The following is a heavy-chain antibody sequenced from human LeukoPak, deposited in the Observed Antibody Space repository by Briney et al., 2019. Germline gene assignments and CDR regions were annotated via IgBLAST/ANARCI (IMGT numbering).Heavy chain of an antibody. Sequence: SETLSLTCTVATVSINSYYWTWLRQPPGKALEWIGYVYNSGNTKYKPSLKSRATISVDTSKNQFSLILNSVTAADTAVYYCASSSLDDSGSLDSWGQGTLVTVSS. CDR1: TVSINSYY. J-gene: IGHJ4*02. CDR2: VYNSGNT. V-gene: IGHV4-59*01. D-gene: IGHD5-12*01. CDR3: ASSSLDDSGSLDS.